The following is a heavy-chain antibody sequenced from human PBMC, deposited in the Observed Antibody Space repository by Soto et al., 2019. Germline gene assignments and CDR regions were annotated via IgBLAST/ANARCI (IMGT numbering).Heavy chain of an antibody. J-gene: IGHJ6*02. V-gene: IGHV1-2*02. D-gene: IGHD6-13*01. Sequence: QVQLVQSGADVRKPGASVKVSCTASGYTFSNYFMHWVRQAPGEGLKAMGWINLNTGGTVYARDFEGRVTMTRDTSTSTAYMELRGLRREDTAVYSCARGTIAITAPAEAFHYSMDVWGQGTPVTVS. CDR3: ARGTIAITAPAEAFHYSMDV. CDR1: GYTFSNYF. CDR2: INLNTGGT.